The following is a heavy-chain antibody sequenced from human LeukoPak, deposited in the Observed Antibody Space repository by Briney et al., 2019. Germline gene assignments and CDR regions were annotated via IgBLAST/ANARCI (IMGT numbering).Heavy chain of an antibody. J-gene: IGHJ4*02. D-gene: IGHD3-10*01. Sequence: SLRLSCTASGFTFGDYAMSWVRQAPGKGLEWVGVIRSKAYGGTTDYAASVKGRFTISRDDSKSAAYLQMNSLNTDDTALYYCTRYYYGSGSYYKFDSWGQGTLVTVSS. V-gene: IGHV3-49*04. CDR2: IRSKAYGGTT. CDR3: TRYYYGSGSYYKFDS. CDR1: GFTFGDYA.